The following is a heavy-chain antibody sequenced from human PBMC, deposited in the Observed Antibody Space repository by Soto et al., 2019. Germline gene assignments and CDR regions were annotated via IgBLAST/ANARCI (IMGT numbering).Heavy chain of an antibody. J-gene: IGHJ5*02. D-gene: IGHD3-10*01. CDR3: ARDGVVRGVIVFFDQ. CDR2: MNPNSGNS. V-gene: IGHV1-8*01. Sequence: ASVKVSCKASGYTFTSSDIHWVRQATGQGLEWMGWMNPNSGNSGYAQKFQGRVSMTRNTSISTAYMELSSLKFEDMAVYYCARDGVVRGVIVFFDQWGQGTLVTVSS. CDR1: GYTFTSSD.